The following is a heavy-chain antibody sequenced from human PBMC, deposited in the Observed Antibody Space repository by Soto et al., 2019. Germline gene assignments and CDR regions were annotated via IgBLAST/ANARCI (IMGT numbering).Heavy chain of an antibody. Sequence: ASVKVSCKASGYTFTSYAMHWVRQAPGQRLEWMGWINAGNGNTKYSQKFQGRVTITRDTSASTAYMELSSLRSEDTAVYYCAREGIAVAGTWWFDPWGQGTLVTVSS. CDR1: GYTFTSYA. D-gene: IGHD6-19*01. V-gene: IGHV1-3*01. J-gene: IGHJ5*02. CDR3: AREGIAVAGTWWFDP. CDR2: INAGNGNT.